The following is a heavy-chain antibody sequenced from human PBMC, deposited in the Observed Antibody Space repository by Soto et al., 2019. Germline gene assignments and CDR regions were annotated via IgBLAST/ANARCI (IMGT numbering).Heavy chain of an antibody. D-gene: IGHD3-16*01. J-gene: IGHJ4*02. V-gene: IGHV3-23*01. Sequence: HPGGSLRLSCAASGFTFSSYAMSWVRQAPGKGLEWVSAISGSGGSTYYADSVKGRFTISRDNSKNTLFLQMNSLRVEDTAIYYCVFYEPRWGPSHFDYWGQGSSVTVSS. CDR1: GFTFSSYA. CDR2: ISGSGGST. CDR3: VFYEPRWGPSHFDY.